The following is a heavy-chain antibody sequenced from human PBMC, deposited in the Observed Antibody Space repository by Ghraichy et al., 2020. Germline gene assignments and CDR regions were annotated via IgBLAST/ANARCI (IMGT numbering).Heavy chain of an antibody. Sequence: SETLSLTCTVSGGSISTLFWTWIRQPPGKGLEWIGYISYSGSTNYNPSLKSRVTVSMDPSKNQFSLRLSSVTAADTAVYYCARGRLSSSRTSLAYWGQGALVTVSS. J-gene: IGHJ4*02. D-gene: IGHD6-13*01. CDR3: ARGRLSSSRTSLAY. CDR1: GGSISTLF. CDR2: ISYSGST. V-gene: IGHV4-59*11.